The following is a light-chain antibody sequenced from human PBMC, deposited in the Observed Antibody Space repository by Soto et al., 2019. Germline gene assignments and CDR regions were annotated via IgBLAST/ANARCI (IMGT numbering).Light chain of an antibody. CDR2: DVT. CDR1: SSDVGGYNY. Sequence: QSALTQPRPVSGSPGQSVTTSCTGTSSDVGGYNYVSWYQHHPGKAPKLMIYDVTKRPSGVRDRFSASKSGNTASLTISGLQAEDEADYYCWSYAGSCAYVFGAGAKV. V-gene: IGLV2-11*01. CDR3: WSYAGSCAYV. J-gene: IGLJ1*01.